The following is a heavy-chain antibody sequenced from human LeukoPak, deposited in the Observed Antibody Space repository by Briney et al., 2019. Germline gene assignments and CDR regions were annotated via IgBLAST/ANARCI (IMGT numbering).Heavy chain of an antibody. CDR1: GFAFSSSS. V-gene: IGHV3-48*01. D-gene: IGHD2-8*01. J-gene: IGHJ6*04. CDR3: ARDRGMVDV. CDR2: ISGSSDTI. Sequence: PGGSLRLSCEASGFAFSSSSMNWVRQAPGKGLEWVSYISGSSDTIYYTDSVKGRFTISRDNAKNSLYLQMNSLRAEDTAVYYCARDRGMVDVWGKGTTVIVSS.